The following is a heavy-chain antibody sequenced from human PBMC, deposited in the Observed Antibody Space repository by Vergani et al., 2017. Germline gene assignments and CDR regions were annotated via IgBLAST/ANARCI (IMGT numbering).Heavy chain of an antibody. D-gene: IGHD3-16*01. J-gene: IGHJ2*01. V-gene: IGHV3-30*02. Sequence: QVQLVESGGGVVQPGKSLRLSCAASGSIFSRSGMHWVRQAPGKGLEWVTFIKSDGSIQKYTESVKGRFTISRDNSKNTLSLQMNSLRAEDTADYYCAKHPAGEGYGYFDLWGRGTLVTVSS. CDR1: GSIFSRSG. CDR2: IKSDGSIQ. CDR3: AKHPAGEGYGYFDL.